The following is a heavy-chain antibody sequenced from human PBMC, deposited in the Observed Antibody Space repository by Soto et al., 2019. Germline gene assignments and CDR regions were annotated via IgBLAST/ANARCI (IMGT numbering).Heavy chain of an antibody. CDR1: GFTVSSNY. V-gene: IGHV3-53*01. CDR3: ARSSGYSSSWYTDAFDI. D-gene: IGHD6-13*01. J-gene: IGHJ3*02. Sequence: PWGSLRLSCAASGFTVSSNYMSWVRQAPGKGLEWVSVIYSGGSTYYADSVKGRFTISRDNSKNTLYLQMNSLRAEDTAVYYCARSSGYSSSWYTDAFDIWGQGTMVTVSS. CDR2: IYSGGST.